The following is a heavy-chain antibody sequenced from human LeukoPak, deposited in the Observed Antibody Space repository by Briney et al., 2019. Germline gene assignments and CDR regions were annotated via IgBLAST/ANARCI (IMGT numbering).Heavy chain of an antibody. D-gene: IGHD6-13*01. Sequence: PSETLSLTCTVSGGSISSGGYYWSWIRQHPGKGLEWIGYIYYSGSTYYNPSLKSRVTISVDTSKNQFSLKLSSVTAADTAVYYCARDGAAAGTQSYYYMDVWGKGTTVTVSS. CDR1: GGSISSGGYY. V-gene: IGHV4-31*03. J-gene: IGHJ6*03. CDR2: IYYSGST. CDR3: ARDGAAAGTQSYYYMDV.